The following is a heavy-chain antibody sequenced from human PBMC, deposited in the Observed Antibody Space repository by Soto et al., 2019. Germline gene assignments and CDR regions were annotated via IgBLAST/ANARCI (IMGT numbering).Heavy chain of an antibody. D-gene: IGHD3-22*01. CDR3: AKERGIVVPFGLDV. V-gene: IGHV3-23*01. J-gene: IGHJ6*04. Sequence: GGSLRLSCAASGFTFRNYAMSWVRQAPGKGLEWVSGTTGSGDHTYYADSVRGRFTISKDNSKNTLYLQMNTLRAEDTAVYYCAKERGIVVPFGLDVWGKGTTVTVSS. CDR1: GFTFRNYA. CDR2: TTGSGDHT.